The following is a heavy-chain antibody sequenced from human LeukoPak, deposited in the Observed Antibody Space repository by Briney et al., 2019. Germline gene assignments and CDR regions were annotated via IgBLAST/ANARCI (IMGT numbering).Heavy chain of an antibody. CDR3: ARGSPSGGSTSWFSY. D-gene: IGHD2-2*01. Sequence: GGSLRLPCAASGFTFDDYGMSWVRQAPGKGLEWVSGINWNGGSTGYADSVKGRFTISRDNAKNSLYLQMNSLRAEDTALYYCARGSPSGGSTSWFSYWGQGTLVTVSS. CDR2: INWNGGST. J-gene: IGHJ4*02. V-gene: IGHV3-20*04. CDR1: GFTFDDYG.